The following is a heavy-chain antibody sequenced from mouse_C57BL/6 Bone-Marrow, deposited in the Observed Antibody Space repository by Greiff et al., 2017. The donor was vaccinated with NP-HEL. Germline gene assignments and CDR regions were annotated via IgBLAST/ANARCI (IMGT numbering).Heavy chain of an antibody. J-gene: IGHJ4*01. CDR1: GYTFTSYW. CDR2: IHPNSGST. V-gene: IGHV1-64*01. CDR3: ARNWPYYAMDY. Sequence: QVQLKESGAELVKPGASVKLSCKASGYTFTSYWMHWVKQRPGQGLEWIGMIHPNSGSTNYNEKFKSKATLTVDKSSSTAYMQLSSLTSEDSAVYYCARNWPYYAMDYWGQGTSVTVSS. D-gene: IGHD4-1*01.